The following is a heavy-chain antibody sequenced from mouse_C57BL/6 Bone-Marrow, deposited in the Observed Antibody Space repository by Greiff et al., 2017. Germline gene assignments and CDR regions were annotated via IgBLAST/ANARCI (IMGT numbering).Heavy chain of an antibody. D-gene: IGHD1-1*01. CDR1: GFNIKDDY. CDR2: IDPENGDT. Sequence: VQLQQSGAELVRPGASVKLSCTASGFNIKDDYMHWVKQRPEQGLEWIGWIDPENGDTEYASKFQGKATITADTSSNTAYLQLSSLTSEDTAVYYCTTGYYGSSLLAYWGQGTLVTVSA. CDR3: TTGYYGSSLLAY. J-gene: IGHJ3*01. V-gene: IGHV14-4*01.